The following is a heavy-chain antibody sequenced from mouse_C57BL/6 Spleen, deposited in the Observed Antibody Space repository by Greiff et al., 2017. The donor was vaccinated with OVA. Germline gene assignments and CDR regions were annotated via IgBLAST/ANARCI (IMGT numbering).Heavy chain of an antibody. CDR1: GFTFSDYG. CDR3: ARGDYDYDDGGYFDV. CDR2: ISSGSSTI. V-gene: IGHV5-17*01. D-gene: IGHD2-4*01. Sequence: VQLKESGGGLVKPGGSLKLSCAASGFTFSDYGMHWVRQAPEKGLEWVAYISSGSSTIYYADTVKGRFTISRDNAKNTLFLQMTSLRSEDTAMYYCARGDYDYDDGGYFDVWGTGTTVTVSS. J-gene: IGHJ1*03.